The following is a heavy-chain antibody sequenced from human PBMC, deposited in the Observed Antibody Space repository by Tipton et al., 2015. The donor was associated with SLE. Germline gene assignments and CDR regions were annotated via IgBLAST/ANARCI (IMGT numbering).Heavy chain of an antibody. D-gene: IGHD2-15*01. J-gene: IGHJ3*02. Sequence: TLSLTCTVSGGSMSGYYWSWIRQSPGKGLEWIGNIYDSGSTNYNPSLKSRVTISVDTSKNQFSLKLSSVTAADTAVYYCARAEGSWDAFDIWGQGTMVTVSS. CDR2: IYDSGST. CDR3: ARAEGSWDAFDI. CDR1: GGSMSGYY. V-gene: IGHV4-59*01.